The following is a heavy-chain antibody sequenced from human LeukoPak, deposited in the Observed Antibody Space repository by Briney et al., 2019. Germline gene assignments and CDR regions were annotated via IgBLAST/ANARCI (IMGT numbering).Heavy chain of an antibody. CDR2: IYHSGST. Sequence: SETLSLTCTVSGYSISSGYYWGWIRQPPGKGLEWIGSIYHSGSTYYNPSLKSRVTISVDTSKNQFSLKLSSVTAADTAVYYCARLYGDYHNWFDPWGQGTLVTVSS. J-gene: IGHJ5*02. V-gene: IGHV4-38-2*02. CDR3: ARLYGDYHNWFDP. D-gene: IGHD4-17*01. CDR1: GYSISSGYY.